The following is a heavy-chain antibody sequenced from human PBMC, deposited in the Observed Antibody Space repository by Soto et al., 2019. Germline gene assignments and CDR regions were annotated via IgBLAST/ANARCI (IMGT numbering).Heavy chain of an antibody. CDR1: GYTFTTYG. Sequence: RASVKVSCKASGYTFTTYGISWVRQAPGQGLEWMGWISTYNGNTNYAQKLQGRVTMTTDTSTSTAYMDLRSLRSDDTAVYYCARKYSGSSWFDPWGQGTLVTVSS. V-gene: IGHV1-18*01. D-gene: IGHD6-6*01. CDR2: ISTYNGNT. J-gene: IGHJ5*02. CDR3: ARKYSGSSWFDP.